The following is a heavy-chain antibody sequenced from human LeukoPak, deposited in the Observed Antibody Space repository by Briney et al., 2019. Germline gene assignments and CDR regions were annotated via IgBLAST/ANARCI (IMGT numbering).Heavy chain of an antibody. J-gene: IGHJ4*02. CDR2: ISGSGGST. CDR3: AKERVYISSTSCFDY. D-gene: IGHD2-2*01. V-gene: IGHV3-23*01. CDR1: GFTSSSYA. Sequence: GGSLRLSCAASGFTSSSYAMSWVRQAPGEGLEWVSAISGSGGSTYYADSVKGRFTISRDNSKNKLYLQMNSLRAEDTAVYYCAKERVYISSTSCFDYWGQGTLVAVSS.